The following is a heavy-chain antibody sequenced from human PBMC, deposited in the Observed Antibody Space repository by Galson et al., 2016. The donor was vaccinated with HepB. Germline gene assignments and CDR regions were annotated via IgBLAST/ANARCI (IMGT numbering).Heavy chain of an antibody. Sequence: SLRLSCAASGFTFSNFGMHWVHQAPGKGLDWVAFIRYDGGDVYYADSVKGRFTISRDNSKNTLDLQMNSLRAEDTAVYYCAREVEYSSSQFDYWGQGNLVTVSS. CDR3: AREVEYSSSQFDY. CDR2: IRYDGGDV. J-gene: IGHJ4*02. D-gene: IGHD5-12*01. V-gene: IGHV3-30*02. CDR1: GFTFSNFG.